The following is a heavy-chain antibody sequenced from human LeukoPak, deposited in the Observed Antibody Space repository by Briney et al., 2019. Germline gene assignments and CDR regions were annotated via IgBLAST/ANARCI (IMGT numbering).Heavy chain of an antibody. Sequence: SETLSLTCSVSGDSITSSGYFWGWIRQPPGKGLEWIGIINYSGQTFYNPSLKSRVSTSVDTSKNQFSVRLTSVTAADTAVYYCAREGRLYYDILTGYPTNWFDPWGQGTLVTVSS. CDR1: GDSITSSGYF. D-gene: IGHD3-9*01. CDR3: AREGRLYYDILTGYPTNWFDP. J-gene: IGHJ5*02. V-gene: IGHV4-39*02. CDR2: INYSGQT.